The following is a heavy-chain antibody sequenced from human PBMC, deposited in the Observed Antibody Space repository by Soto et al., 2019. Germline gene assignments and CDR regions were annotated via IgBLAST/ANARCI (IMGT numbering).Heavy chain of an antibody. Sequence: SETLSLTCTVSGGSISSYYWSWIRQPPGKGLEWIGYIYYSGSTNYNPSLKSRVTISVDTSKNQFSLKLNSMTAADTAVYYCTRHNYGSGSTYFDYWGQGTLVTVSS. CDR1: GGSISSYY. CDR3: TRHNYGSGSTYFDY. J-gene: IGHJ4*02. V-gene: IGHV4-59*08. D-gene: IGHD3-10*01. CDR2: IYYSGST.